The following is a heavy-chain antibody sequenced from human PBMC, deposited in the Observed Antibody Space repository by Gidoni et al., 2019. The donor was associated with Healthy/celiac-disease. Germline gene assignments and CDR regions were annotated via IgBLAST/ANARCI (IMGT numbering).Heavy chain of an antibody. CDR1: GFTFSSYA. V-gene: IGHV3-23*01. D-gene: IGHD3-3*01. CDR2: SSGSGISK. J-gene: IGHJ4*02. CDR3: AKLSGRGFDY. Sequence: EVQLSESGGVLVQPGGSLSLPWGASGFTFSSYAMSWVRQAPGKGLEWVSASSGSGISKYYADSVKGRFTISSGNSKSTLYLQMNSLRAEDTAVYYCAKLSGRGFDYWGQGTLVTVSS.